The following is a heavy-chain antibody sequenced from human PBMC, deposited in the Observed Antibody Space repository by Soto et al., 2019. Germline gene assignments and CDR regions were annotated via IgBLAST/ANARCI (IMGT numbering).Heavy chain of an antibody. Sequence: GGSLRLAGAASGFTFSSYSMNWVRQAPGKWLEWVSSISRSSSYIYYADSVTGRVTISRDNAKNSLYLQMNSLRAEDTAVYYCARDGDIVVVVAATPLYYYGMDVWGQGTTVTVSS. CDR3: ARDGDIVVVVAATPLYYYGMDV. J-gene: IGHJ6*02. V-gene: IGHV3-21*01. CDR2: ISRSSSYI. CDR1: GFTFSSYS. D-gene: IGHD2-15*01.